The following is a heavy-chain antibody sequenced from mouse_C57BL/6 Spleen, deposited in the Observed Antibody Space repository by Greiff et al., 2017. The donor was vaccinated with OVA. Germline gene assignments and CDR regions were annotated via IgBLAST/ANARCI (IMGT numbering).Heavy chain of an antibody. V-gene: IGHV1-18*01. J-gene: IGHJ4*01. CDR1: GYTFTDYN. CDR3: AREGGYDYDGYYAMDY. D-gene: IGHD2-4*01. CDR2: INPNNGGT. Sequence: VQLKESGPELVKPGASVKIPCKASGYTFTDYNMDWVKQSHGKSLEWIGDINPNNGGTIYNQKFKGKATLTVDKSSSTAYMERRSLTSEDTAVYYCAREGGYDYDGYYAMDYWGQGTSGTVSS.